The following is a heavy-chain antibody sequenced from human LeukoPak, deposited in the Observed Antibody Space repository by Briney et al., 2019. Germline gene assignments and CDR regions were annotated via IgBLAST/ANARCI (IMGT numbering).Heavy chain of an antibody. V-gene: IGHV4-61*02. CDR3: AREVATILYYYYYMDV. J-gene: IGHJ6*03. D-gene: IGHD5-24*01. CDR2: IYTSGST. CDR1: GGSISSGSYY. Sequence: SETLSLTCTVSGGSISSGSYYWSWIRQPAGKGLEWTGRIYTSGSTNYNPSLKSRVTISVDTSKNQFSLKLSSVTAADTAVYYCAREVATILYYYYYMDVWGKGTTVTISS.